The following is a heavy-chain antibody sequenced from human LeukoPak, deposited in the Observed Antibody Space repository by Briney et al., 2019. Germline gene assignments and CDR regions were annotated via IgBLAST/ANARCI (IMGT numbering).Heavy chain of an antibody. Sequence: SETLSLTCTVSGGSISSYYWSWIRRPPGKGLEWIGYIHYSGSTNYNPSLKSRVTISIDTSKNQFSLKLTSLTAADTAVYYCARERAITGTRWVYFDPWGQGTLVTVSS. CDR3: ARERAITGTRWVYFDP. D-gene: IGHD1-7*01. J-gene: IGHJ5*02. V-gene: IGHV4-59*01. CDR1: GGSISSYY. CDR2: IHYSGST.